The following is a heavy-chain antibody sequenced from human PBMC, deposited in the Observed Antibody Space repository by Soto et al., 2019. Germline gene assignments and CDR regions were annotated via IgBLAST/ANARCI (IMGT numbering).Heavy chain of an antibody. CDR3: ARGTAGESFDY. CDR2: ISYDGGDK. J-gene: IGHJ4*02. D-gene: IGHD3-10*01. Sequence: QVQLVESGGGVVQPGRSLRVSCAASGFTFSNYAMHWVRQAPGKGLEWVAVISYDGGDKYYADSVKGRFTISRDNPKNTLYLQMNSLRAEDTAVYYCARGTAGESFDYWGQGTLVTVSS. CDR1: GFTFSNYA. V-gene: IGHV3-30*04.